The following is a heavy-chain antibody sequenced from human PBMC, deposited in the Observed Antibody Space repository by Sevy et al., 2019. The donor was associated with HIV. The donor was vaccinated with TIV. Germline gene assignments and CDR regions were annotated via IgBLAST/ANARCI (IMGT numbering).Heavy chain of an antibody. Sequence: GGSLRLSCAASGLSFSNAWMAWVRQAPGRGREWVGRIRTETGGGTTNFLGFAKGKLPISRDDPKNTLYLQMNSLKTEDTAVYYCAIDHRRDGMIVVPFEKWGLGTLVTVSS. CDR3: AIDHRRDGMIVVPFEK. J-gene: IGHJ4*02. CDR2: IRTETGGGTT. CDR1: GLSFSNAW. D-gene: IGHD3-22*01. V-gene: IGHV3-15*01.